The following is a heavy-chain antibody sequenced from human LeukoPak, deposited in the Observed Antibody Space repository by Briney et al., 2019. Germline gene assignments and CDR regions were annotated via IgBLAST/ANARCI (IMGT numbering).Heavy chain of an antibody. CDR1: GFTFSDHY. V-gene: IGHV3-11*01. CDR2: ISPSGSTV. Sequence: GGSLRLSCAASGFTFSDHYVSWIRQAPGKGLEWVSYISPSGSTVYYADSVKGRFTISRDNAKNSLYLQMNSLRAEDTAVYYCARGHYGMDVWGQGTTVTVSS. CDR3: ARGHYGMDV. J-gene: IGHJ6*02.